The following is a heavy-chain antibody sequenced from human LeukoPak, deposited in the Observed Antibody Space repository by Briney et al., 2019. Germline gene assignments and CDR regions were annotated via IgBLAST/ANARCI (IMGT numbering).Heavy chain of an antibody. V-gene: IGHV3-64*01. CDR1: GFTFISYA. Sequence: GGSLRLSCAASGFTFISYAMDWVRQAPGKGLEYVSGISSNGGSTYYASSVKGRFTISRDNSKTTLDLQMGSLRAEDMAVYYCVRRRGYSYDYWGQGTLVTVSS. J-gene: IGHJ4*02. CDR3: VRRRGYSYDY. D-gene: IGHD5-18*01. CDR2: ISSNGGST.